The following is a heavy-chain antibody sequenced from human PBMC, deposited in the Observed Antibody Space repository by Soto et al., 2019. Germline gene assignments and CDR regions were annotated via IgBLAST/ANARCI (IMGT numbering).Heavy chain of an antibody. Sequence: LSLTCTVSGGSISRGGHYWSWIRQHPGKGLEWIGYIYYSGSTYYNPSLKSRVTISVDTSKNQFALKLSSVTAADTAVYYCARGACSGGSCYSPRWFDPWGQGTLVTVSS. CDR1: GGSISRGGHY. CDR3: ARGACSGGSCYSPRWFDP. CDR2: IYYSGST. D-gene: IGHD2-15*01. V-gene: IGHV4-31*03. J-gene: IGHJ5*02.